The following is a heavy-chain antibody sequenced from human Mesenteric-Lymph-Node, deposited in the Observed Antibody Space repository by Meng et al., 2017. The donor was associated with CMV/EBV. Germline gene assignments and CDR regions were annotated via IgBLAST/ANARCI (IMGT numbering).Heavy chain of an antibody. CDR2: INKKAHGGTP. CDR3: TKGVGDTTVFDY. CDR1: GFTFGDYK. D-gene: IGHD1-26*01. J-gene: IGHJ4*02. V-gene: IGHV3-49*04. Sequence: GESLKISCTGSGFTFGDYKMTWVRQAPGKGLEWVSLINKKAHGGTPEYAASVKGRFTVSRDDSKNSLYLQMNSLRTEDTAVYYCTKGVGDTTVFDYWGQGTVVTVSS.